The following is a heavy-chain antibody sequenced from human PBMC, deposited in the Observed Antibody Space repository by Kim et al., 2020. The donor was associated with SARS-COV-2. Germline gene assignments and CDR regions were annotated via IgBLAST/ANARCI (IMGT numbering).Heavy chain of an antibody. CDR2: INHSGST. Sequence: SETLSLTCAVYGGSFSGYYWSWIRQPPGKGLEWIGEINHSGSTNYNPSLKSRVTISVDTSKNQFSLKLSSVTAADTAVYYCARGGIGSGSYLGYYYYYGMDVWRRGATVTVSS. CDR1: GGSFSGYY. V-gene: IGHV4-34*01. J-gene: IGHJ6*01. D-gene: IGHD1-26*01. CDR3: ARGGIGSGSYLGYYYYYGMDV.